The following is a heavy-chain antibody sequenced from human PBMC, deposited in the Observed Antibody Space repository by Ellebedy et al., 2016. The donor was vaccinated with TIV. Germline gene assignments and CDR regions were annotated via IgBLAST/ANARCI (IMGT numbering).Heavy chain of an antibody. CDR2: ISSSGNTI. CDR3: ARDLGPWRDYYYYGMDA. D-gene: IGHD3-16*01. Sequence: GESLKISXAASGFTFSDYYMSWIRRAPGKGLEWVSYISSSGNTIYYADSVKGRFTISRDNAKNSLYLQMNSLRAEDTAVYYCARDLGPWRDYYYYGMDAWGQGTTVTVSS. V-gene: IGHV3-11*04. CDR1: GFTFSDYY. J-gene: IGHJ6*02.